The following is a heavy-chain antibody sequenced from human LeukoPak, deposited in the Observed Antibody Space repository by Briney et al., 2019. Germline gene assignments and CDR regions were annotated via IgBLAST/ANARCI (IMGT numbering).Heavy chain of an antibody. D-gene: IGHD1-26*01. CDR1: GFTFSSYA. Sequence: GGSFRLSCAASGFTFSSYAMHWVRQAPGKGLEWVAVISYDGSNKYYADSVEGRFTISRDNSKNTLYLQMNSLRAEDTAVYYCARVPEWELLGGPFDYWGQGTLVTVSS. CDR2: ISYDGSNK. CDR3: ARVPEWELLGGPFDY. J-gene: IGHJ4*02. V-gene: IGHV3-30-3*01.